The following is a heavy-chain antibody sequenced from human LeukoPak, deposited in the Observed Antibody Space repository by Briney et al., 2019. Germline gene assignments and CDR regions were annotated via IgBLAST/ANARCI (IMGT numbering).Heavy chain of an antibody. CDR2: INSDGSST. CDR3: ARVVGNWFDP. CDR1: GFTFSTYG. J-gene: IGHJ5*02. V-gene: IGHV3-74*01. Sequence: GSLRLSCAAYGFTFSTYGMHWVRQAPGKGLVWVSRINSDGSSTSYADSVKGRFTISRDNAKNTLYLQMNSLRAEDTAVYYCARVVGNWFDPWGQGTLVTVSS.